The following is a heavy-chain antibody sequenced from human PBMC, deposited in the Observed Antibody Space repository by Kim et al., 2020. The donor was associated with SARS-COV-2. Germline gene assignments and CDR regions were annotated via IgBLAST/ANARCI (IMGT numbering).Heavy chain of an antibody. V-gene: IGHV3-23*01. Sequence: GGSLRLSCAASGFTFSSYAMSWVRQAPGKGLEWVSAISGSGGSTYYADSVKGRFTISRDNSKNTLYLQMNSLRAEDTAVYYCAKDPHSYGTTSWYFDLWGRGTLVTVSS. J-gene: IGHJ2*01. CDR1: GFTFSSYA. CDR3: AKDPHSYGTTSWYFDL. CDR2: ISGSGGST. D-gene: IGHD5-18*01.